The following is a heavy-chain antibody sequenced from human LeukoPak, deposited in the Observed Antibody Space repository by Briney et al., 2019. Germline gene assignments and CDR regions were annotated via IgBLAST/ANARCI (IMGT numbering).Heavy chain of an antibody. CDR3: ARLRRRGYSGYDRTLVYYYMDV. V-gene: IGHV4-59*12. D-gene: IGHD5-12*01. CDR2: IYYSGST. J-gene: IGHJ6*03. CDR1: GGSISSYY. Sequence: SETLSLTCTVSGGSISSYYWSWIRKPPGKGLEWIGYIYYSGSTNYNPSLKSRVTISVDTSKNQFSLKLSSVTAADTAVYYCARLRRRGYSGYDRTLVYYYMDVWGKGTTVTVSS.